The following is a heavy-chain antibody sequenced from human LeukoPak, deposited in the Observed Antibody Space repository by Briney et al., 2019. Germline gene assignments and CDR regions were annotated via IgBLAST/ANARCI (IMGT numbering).Heavy chain of an antibody. CDR2: IKQDGSEK. Sequence: GSLRLSCAASGFNFSNYWMSWVRQAPGKGLEWVANIKQDGSEKYFVDSVKGRFTISRDNAKNSLYLQMNSLRAEDTARYYCARDRGSSWSLGYWGQGTLVTVSS. D-gene: IGHD6-13*01. V-gene: IGHV3-7*01. J-gene: IGHJ4*02. CDR3: ARDRGSSWSLGY. CDR1: GFNFSNYW.